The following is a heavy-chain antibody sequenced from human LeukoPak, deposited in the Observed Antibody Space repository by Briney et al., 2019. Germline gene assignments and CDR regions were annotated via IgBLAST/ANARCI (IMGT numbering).Heavy chain of an antibody. J-gene: IGHJ3*02. D-gene: IGHD3-16*01. CDR1: GFTFSSYA. V-gene: IGHV3-30-3*01. Sequence: GGSLRLSCAASGFTFSSYAMHWVRQAPGKGLEWVAVISYDGSNKYYADSVKGRFTISRDNSKNTLYLQMNSLRAEDTAVYYCAREARDYVWAFDIWGQGTMVTVSS. CDR3: AREARDYVWAFDI. CDR2: ISYDGSNK.